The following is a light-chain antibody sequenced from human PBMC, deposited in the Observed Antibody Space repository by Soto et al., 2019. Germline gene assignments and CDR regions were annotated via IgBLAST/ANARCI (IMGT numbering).Light chain of an antibody. J-gene: IGKJ1*01. CDR1: QSISSW. V-gene: IGKV1-5*01. Sequence: DIQINQNPSTLSSSLGDRVSITCRASQSISSWLAWYQHKPGRAPNLLIFDASSLESGVPSRFSGGGSGTEFTLTISSLQPDDFATYYCQHYDRYQWTFGQGTKVDIK. CDR2: DAS. CDR3: QHYDRYQWT.